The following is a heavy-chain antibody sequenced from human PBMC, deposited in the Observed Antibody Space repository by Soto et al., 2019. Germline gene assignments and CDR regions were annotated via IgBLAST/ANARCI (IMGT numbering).Heavy chain of an antibody. CDR1: GFTFSSYA. Sequence: PGGSLRLSCAASGFTFSSYAMSWVRQAPGKGLEWVSAISGSGGSTYYADSVKGRFTISRDNSKNTPYLQMNSLRAEDTAVYYCAETEGGATPMHYWGQGTLVTVSS. V-gene: IGHV3-23*01. CDR3: AETEGGATPMHY. CDR2: ISGSGGST. J-gene: IGHJ4*02. D-gene: IGHD1-26*01.